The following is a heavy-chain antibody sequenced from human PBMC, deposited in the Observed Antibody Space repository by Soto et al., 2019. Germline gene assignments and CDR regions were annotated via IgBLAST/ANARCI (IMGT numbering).Heavy chain of an antibody. Sequence: ASVKVSCKVSGYTLTELSMHWVRQAPGKGLEWMGGFDPEDGETIYAQKFQGRVTMTEDTSTDTAYMELSRLRSEDTAVYYCATGVDYVWGSYRYKVYYYGMDVWGQGTTVTVSS. V-gene: IGHV1-24*01. CDR3: ATGVDYVWGSYRYKVYYYGMDV. D-gene: IGHD3-16*02. J-gene: IGHJ6*02. CDR2: FDPEDGET. CDR1: GYTLTELS.